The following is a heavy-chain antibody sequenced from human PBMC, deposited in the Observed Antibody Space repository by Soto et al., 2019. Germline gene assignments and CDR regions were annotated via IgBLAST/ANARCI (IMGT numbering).Heavy chain of an antibody. J-gene: IGHJ4*02. V-gene: IGHV3-23*01. Sequence: EVQLLESGGGLVQPGGSLRLSCAASGFTFRNYAMSWVRQAPGKGLEWVSGISNSGGNTYYADSVKGRFTSSRDNSKNTLSLQMNSLRAEDTAVYYCAKLASSSWLHYFDSWGQGTLVTVSS. CDR2: ISNSGGNT. CDR1: GFTFRNYA. CDR3: AKLASSSWLHYFDS. D-gene: IGHD6-13*01.